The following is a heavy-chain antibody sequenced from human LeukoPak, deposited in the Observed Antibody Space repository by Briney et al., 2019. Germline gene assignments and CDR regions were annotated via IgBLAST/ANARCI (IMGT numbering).Heavy chain of an antibody. Sequence: SETLSLTCTVSGGSISSYYWSWIRHPPGKGLEGVGYIYYSGSTNYNPSLKSRVTISVDTSKNQFSLKLSSVTAADTAVYYCARAPYSSSWFWVDAFDIWGQGTMVTVSS. CDR2: IYYSGST. V-gene: IGHV4-59*01. D-gene: IGHD6-13*01. J-gene: IGHJ3*02. CDR1: GGSISSYY. CDR3: ARAPYSSSWFWVDAFDI.